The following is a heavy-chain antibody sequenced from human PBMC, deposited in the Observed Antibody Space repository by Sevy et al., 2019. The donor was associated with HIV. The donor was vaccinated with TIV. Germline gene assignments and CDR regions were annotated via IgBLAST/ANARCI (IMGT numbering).Heavy chain of an antibody. J-gene: IGHJ6*03. Sequence: SETLSLTCTVSGGSISSSSYYWGWIRQPPGKGLEWIGSIYYSGSTYYNPSLKSRVTISVDTSKNQSSLKLSSVTAAETVVDYCARHYYGSGSYYFYYYMDVWGKGTTVTVSS. CDR3: ARHYYGSGSYYFYYYMDV. V-gene: IGHV4-39*01. CDR2: IYYSGST. D-gene: IGHD3-10*01. CDR1: GGSISSSSYY.